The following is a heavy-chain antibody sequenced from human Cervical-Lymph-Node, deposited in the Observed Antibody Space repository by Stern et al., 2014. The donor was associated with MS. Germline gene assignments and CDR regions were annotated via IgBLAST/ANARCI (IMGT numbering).Heavy chain of an antibody. CDR2: IYPGDSET. V-gene: IGHV5-51*01. CDR3: ARQTTAWASDV. Sequence: VQLVQSGAELIRPGESLKISCKGPGYKFSIYWIAWVRQMPGKGLEGMGIIYPGDSETRYSPSFQGQVTMSADKSTSTAYLQWSSLNASDTAMYFCARQTTAWASDVWGQGTLVTVSS. D-gene: IGHD1-14*01. J-gene: IGHJ4*02. CDR1: GYKFSIYW.